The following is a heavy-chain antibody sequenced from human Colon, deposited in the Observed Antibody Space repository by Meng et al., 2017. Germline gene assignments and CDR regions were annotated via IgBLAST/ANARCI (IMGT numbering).Heavy chain of an antibody. D-gene: IGHD1-1*01. CDR2: VDYSGST. J-gene: IGHJ4*02. CDR1: GASVSSGNHY. CDR3: AGGTWEFDY. V-gene: IGHV4-61*01. Sequence: QVNLEASGPAMVRAWETLSLTCTASGASVSSGNHYWSWIRQPPGKGLEYIAYVDYSGSTHYNPSLKSRVTRSVETSKKQLSLKLSSVTAAEKAVYYCAGGTWEFDYWGQGTLVTVSS.